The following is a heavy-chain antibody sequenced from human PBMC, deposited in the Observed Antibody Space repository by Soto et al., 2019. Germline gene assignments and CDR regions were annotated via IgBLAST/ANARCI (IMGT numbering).Heavy chain of an antibody. CDR1: GGSISSYY. V-gene: IGHV4-59*01. D-gene: IGHD1-26*01. J-gene: IGHJ4*02. CDR3: ARWEDRRGFDD. CDR2: IYYGGST. Sequence: SETLSLTCTVSGGSISSYYWSWIRQPPGKGLEWIGYIYYGGSTNYNPSLKSRVTISVDTSKNQFSLKLSSVTAADTAVYYCARWEDRRGFDDWGQGTLVTVSS.